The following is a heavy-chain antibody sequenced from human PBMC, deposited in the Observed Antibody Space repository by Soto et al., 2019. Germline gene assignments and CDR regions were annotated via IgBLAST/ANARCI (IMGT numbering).Heavy chain of an antibody. CDR2: ISAYNGNT. J-gene: IGHJ6*02. CDR1: GYTFTSYG. V-gene: IGHV1-18*04. Sequence: SVKVSCKASGYTFTSYGISWVRQAPGQGLEWMGWISAYNGNTNYAQKLQGRVTMTTDTSTGTAYMELRSLRSDDTAVYYCARGPSSGWYTPHLYYYFGMDVWGQGTLVTVYS. D-gene: IGHD6-19*01. CDR3: ARGPSSGWYTPHLYYYFGMDV.